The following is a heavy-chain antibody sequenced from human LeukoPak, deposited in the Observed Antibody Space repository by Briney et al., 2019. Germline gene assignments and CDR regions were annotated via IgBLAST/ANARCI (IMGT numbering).Heavy chain of an antibody. CDR2: ISSSSSII. J-gene: IGHJ6*02. D-gene: IGHD2-8*01. CDR3: ARAPGVPKDYYGMDV. V-gene: IGHV3-48*01. Sequence: PGGSLRLSCAASGFTFSSYSMNWVRQAPGKGLEWVSYISSSSSIIYYADSVKGRFTISRDNAKNSLYLQMNSLRAEDTAVYYCARAPGVPKDYYGMDVWGQGTTVTVSS. CDR1: GFTFSSYS.